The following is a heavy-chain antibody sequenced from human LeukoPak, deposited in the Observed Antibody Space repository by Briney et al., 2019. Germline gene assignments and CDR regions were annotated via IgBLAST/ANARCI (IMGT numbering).Heavy chain of an antibody. CDR2: IVVGSGNT. CDR3: AADQGSGWYV. CDR1: GFTFTSSA. Sequence: SVKVSCKASGFTFTSSAMQLVRQARGQRLEWIGWIVVGSGNTNYAQKFQERVTITRDMSTSTAYMELSSLRSEDTAVYYCAADQGSGWYVWGQGTLVTVSS. J-gene: IGHJ4*02. D-gene: IGHD6-19*01. V-gene: IGHV1-58*02.